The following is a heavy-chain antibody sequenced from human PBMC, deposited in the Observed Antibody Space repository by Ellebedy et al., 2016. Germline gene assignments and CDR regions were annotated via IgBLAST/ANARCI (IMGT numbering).Heavy chain of an antibody. CDR2: IWYDGSKI. D-gene: IGHD3-10*01. CDR3: ARPLWFGELADAFDI. CDR1: GFTFSNYG. V-gene: IGHV3-30*02. J-gene: IGHJ3*02. Sequence: GGSLRLSCAASGFTFSNYGMHWVRQAPGKGLEWVALIWYDGSKIYYADSVKGRFTISRDNSKNTLYLQMNSLRTEDTAVYYCARPLWFGELADAFDIWGQGTMVTVSS.